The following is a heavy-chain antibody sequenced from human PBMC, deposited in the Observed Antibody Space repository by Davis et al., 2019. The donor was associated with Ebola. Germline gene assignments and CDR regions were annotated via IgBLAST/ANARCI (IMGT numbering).Heavy chain of an antibody. CDR1: GFTFSTYV. V-gene: IGHV3-48*02. J-gene: IGHJ4*02. CDR2: ITRGSSTI. Sequence: GESLKISCAASGFTFSTYVMHWVRQAPGKGLEWVSHITRGSSTIYYADSVKGRFIISRDNAKNSLYLQMNSLRDEDTALYYCSRNQWPVSFDYWGQGILVTVSS. CDR3: SRNQWPVSFDY. D-gene: IGHD6-19*01.